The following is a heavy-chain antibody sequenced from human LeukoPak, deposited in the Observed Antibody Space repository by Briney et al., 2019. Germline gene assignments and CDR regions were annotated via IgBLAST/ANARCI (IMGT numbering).Heavy chain of an antibody. CDR2: ISGSGTNT. CDR1: GFTFSSYA. Sequence: PGGSLRLSCAASGFTFSSYAMNWVRQAPGKGLEWVSIISGSGTNTYYADSVKGRFTISRDNSKNTLYLQMNSLRAEDTAVYYCAKSFGPVIAAAGTGADWGQGTLVIVSS. V-gene: IGHV3-23*01. D-gene: IGHD6-13*01. J-gene: IGHJ4*02. CDR3: AKSFGPVIAAAGTGAD.